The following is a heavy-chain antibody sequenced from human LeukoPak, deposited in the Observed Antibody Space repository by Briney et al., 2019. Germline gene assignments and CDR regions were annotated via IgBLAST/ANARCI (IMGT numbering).Heavy chain of an antibody. J-gene: IGHJ3*02. D-gene: IGHD2-21*02. Sequence: GGSLRLSCAASGFTFSSYAMSWVRQAPGKGLEWVSAISGSRGSTYYADPVKGGFTISRDNSKNTLNLQMNSLRAEDTAAYYCAKGTPYCGGDCYSTFLDAFDIWGQGTMVTVSS. CDR3: AKGTPYCGGDCYSTFLDAFDI. CDR2: ISGSRGST. CDR1: GFTFSSYA. V-gene: IGHV3-23*01.